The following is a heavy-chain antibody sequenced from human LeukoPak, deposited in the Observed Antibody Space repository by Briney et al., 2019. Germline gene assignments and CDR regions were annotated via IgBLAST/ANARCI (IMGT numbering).Heavy chain of an antibody. CDR3: ARGTGGRLLTRYYFDC. CDR2: ISSSSSTI. D-gene: IGHD1-26*01. CDR1: GFTFSSYS. V-gene: IGHV3-48*01. Sequence: PGGSLRLSCAASGFTFSSYSMNWVRQAPGKGLEWVSYISSSSSTIYYADSVKGRFTISRDNAKNSLYLQMNSLRAEDTAVYYCARGTGGRLLTRYYFDCWGQGTLVTVSS. J-gene: IGHJ4*02.